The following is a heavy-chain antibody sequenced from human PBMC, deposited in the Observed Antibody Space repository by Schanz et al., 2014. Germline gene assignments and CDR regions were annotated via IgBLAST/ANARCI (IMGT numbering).Heavy chain of an antibody. J-gene: IGHJ1*01. CDR1: GFPFSRFS. Sequence: EEQLVESGGGSLQPGGSLRLSCTASGFPFSRFSMIWVRQAPGKGLEWLAYISGGSNAIYYADSVKGRFTISRDNSKNTLYLQMNSLRAEDTALYYCARDTAQSCIGPSCFEYFQHWGQGALXTVSS. CDR3: ARDTAQSCIGPSCFEYFQH. V-gene: IGHV3-48*01. D-gene: IGHD2-2*01. CDR2: ISGGSNAI.